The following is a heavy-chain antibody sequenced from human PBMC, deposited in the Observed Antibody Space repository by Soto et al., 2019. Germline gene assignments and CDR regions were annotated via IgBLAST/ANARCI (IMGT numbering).Heavy chain of an antibody. CDR2: INHSGST. D-gene: IGHD2-21*01. CDR1: GGSFSGYY. J-gene: IGHJ4*02. V-gene: IGHV4-34*01. CDR3: ARRPGGRLLQTRGYFDY. Sequence: QVQLQQWGAGLLKPSETLSLTCAVYGGSFSGYYWSWIRQPPGKGLELIGEINHSGSTNYNPYLKSRVTISGEPSTNQFSLKRSSVTAADTAVYYCARRPGGRLLQTRGYFDYWGQGTLVTVSS.